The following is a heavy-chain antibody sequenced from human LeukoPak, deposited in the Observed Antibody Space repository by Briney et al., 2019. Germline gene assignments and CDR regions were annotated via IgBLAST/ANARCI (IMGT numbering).Heavy chain of an antibody. D-gene: IGHD3-22*01. CDR2: INHSGST. Sequence: SETLSLTCAVYGGSFSGYYWSWIRQPPGKGLEWIGEINHSGSTNYNPSLKSRVTISVDTSKNQFSLKLSSVTAADTAVYYCARVPYYYDSSGKADYWGQGTLVTVSS. J-gene: IGHJ4*02. V-gene: IGHV4-34*01. CDR1: GGSFSGYY. CDR3: ARVPYYYDSSGKADY.